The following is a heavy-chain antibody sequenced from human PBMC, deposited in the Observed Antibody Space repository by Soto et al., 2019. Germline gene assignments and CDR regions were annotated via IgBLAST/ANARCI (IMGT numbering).Heavy chain of an antibody. CDR3: ARDKKLLTPDYYDSSADREGHAFDI. CDR2: ISSSSSYT. J-gene: IGHJ3*02. D-gene: IGHD3-22*01. CDR1: GFTFSDYY. V-gene: IGHV3-11*06. Sequence: QVQLVESGGGLVKPGGSLRLSCAASGFTFSDYYMSWIRQAPGKGLEWVSYISSSSSYTNYADSVKGRFTISRDNAKNSLYLQMNSLRAEDTAVYYCARDKKLLTPDYYDSSADREGHAFDIWGQGTMVTVSS.